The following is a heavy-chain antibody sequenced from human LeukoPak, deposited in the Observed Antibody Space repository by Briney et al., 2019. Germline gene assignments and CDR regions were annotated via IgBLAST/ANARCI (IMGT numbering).Heavy chain of an antibody. D-gene: IGHD2-2*01. V-gene: IGHV1-46*01. Sequence: AASLKVSCKASGYTFTSYYMHWVRQAPGQGLEWMGIINPSGGSTSYAQKFQGRVTMTRDTSTSTVYMELSSLTSEDTAVYYCARGRGVVVPAAPTGDPFDIWGQGTMVTVSS. CDR2: INPSGGST. J-gene: IGHJ3*02. CDR1: GYTFTSYY. CDR3: ARGRGVVVPAAPTGDPFDI.